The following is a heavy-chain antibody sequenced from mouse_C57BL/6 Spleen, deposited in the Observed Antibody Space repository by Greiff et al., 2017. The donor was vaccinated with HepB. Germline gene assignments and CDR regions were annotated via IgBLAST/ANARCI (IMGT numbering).Heavy chain of an antibody. Sequence: EVQLQQSGAELVRPGASVKLSCTASGFNIKDDYMHWVKQRPEQGLEWIGWIDPENGDTEYASKFQGKATITADTSSNTASLQLSSLTSEDTAVYYCTTNLRGNYWGQGTTLTVSS. CDR1: GFNIKDDY. CDR2: IDPENGDT. V-gene: IGHV14-4*01. J-gene: IGHJ2*01. CDR3: TTNLRGNY. D-gene: IGHD1-1*01.